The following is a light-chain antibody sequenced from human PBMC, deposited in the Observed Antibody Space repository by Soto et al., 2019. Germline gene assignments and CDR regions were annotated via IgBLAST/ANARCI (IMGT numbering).Light chain of an antibody. CDR2: AAS. J-gene: IGKJ5*01. CDR3: LQHDSFPPT. V-gene: IGKV1-17*03. CDR1: QDIGNH. Sequence: DIQMTQSPSAMSASVGDRVTISCRASQDIGNHLAWFQQKPGKVPHRLIYAASSLQTGVPSRFSGSGSGTDFTLTINSLQPEDFATYYCLQHDSFPPTFGQGTRLEI.